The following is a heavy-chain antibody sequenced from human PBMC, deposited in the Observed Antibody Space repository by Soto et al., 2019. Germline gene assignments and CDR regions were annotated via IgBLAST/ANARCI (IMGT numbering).Heavy chain of an antibody. CDR1: GFTFSSYA. J-gene: IGHJ4*02. Sequence: SLRLSCAASGFTFSSYAMHWVRQAPGKGLEWVAVISYDGSNKYYADSVKGRFTISRDNSKNTLYLQMNSLRAEDTAVYYCARDRSLDYWGQGTLVTVSS. V-gene: IGHV3-30-3*01. CDR2: ISYDGSNK. CDR3: ARDRSLDY.